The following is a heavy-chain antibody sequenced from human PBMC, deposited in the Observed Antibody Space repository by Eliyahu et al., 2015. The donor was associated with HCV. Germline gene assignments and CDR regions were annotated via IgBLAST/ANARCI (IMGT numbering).Heavy chain of an antibody. J-gene: IGHJ4*02. Sequence: EVQLLESGGGLVQPGGSLRLSCAAPGFTFXSYAMSWVRQAPGKGLEWVSAISGSGGSTYYADSVKGRFTISRDNSKNTLYLQMNSLRAEDTAVYYCAKDTDGYSYGRSDYWGQGTLVTVSS. D-gene: IGHD5-18*01. CDR3: AKDTDGYSYGRSDY. CDR1: GFTFXSYA. CDR2: ISGSGGST. V-gene: IGHV3-23*01.